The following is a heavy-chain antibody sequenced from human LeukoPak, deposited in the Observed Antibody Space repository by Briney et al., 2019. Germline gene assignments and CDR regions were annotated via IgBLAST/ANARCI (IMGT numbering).Heavy chain of an antibody. J-gene: IGHJ4*02. Sequence: GASVKVSCKASGYTFTSYGISWVRQAPGQGLEWTGWISAYNGNTNYAQKLQGRVTMTTDTSTSTAYMELRSLRSDDTAVYYCARDNAYSSGWSFDYWGQGTLVTVSS. D-gene: IGHD6-19*01. V-gene: IGHV1-18*01. CDR1: GYTFTSYG. CDR3: ARDNAYSSGWSFDY. CDR2: ISAYNGNT.